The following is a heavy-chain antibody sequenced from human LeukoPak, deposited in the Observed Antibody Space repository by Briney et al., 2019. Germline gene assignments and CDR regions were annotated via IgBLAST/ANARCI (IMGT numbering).Heavy chain of an antibody. J-gene: IGHJ4*02. CDR3: AKGYPAAVGGTNLDN. V-gene: IGHV3-9*01. CDR2: ISWDSGSI. Sequence: AGRSLRLSSAASGFTFDDNAMHWVRQAPEKGLEWVSGISWDSGSIDYADYVKGRFTISRDNAKSSLYLQMNSLRAEDTAFYYCAKGYPAAVGGTNLDNWGQGTLVTVSS. D-gene: IGHD1-26*01. CDR1: GFTFDDNA.